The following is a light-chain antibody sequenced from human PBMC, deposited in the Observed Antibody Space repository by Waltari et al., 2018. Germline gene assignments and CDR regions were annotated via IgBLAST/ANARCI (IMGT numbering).Light chain of an antibody. V-gene: IGLV3-1*01. CDR1: KLGDKY. CDR3: QAWDSSAAV. CDR2: RDT. J-gene: IGLJ2*01. Sequence: SYELAQPPSVSVSPGQTASITCSGDKLGDKYVSWYQQKPGQSPVVVIYRDTERPSGIRERFSGSNSGNTATLTISGTHTMDEADYYCQAWDSSAAVFGGGTKLTVL.